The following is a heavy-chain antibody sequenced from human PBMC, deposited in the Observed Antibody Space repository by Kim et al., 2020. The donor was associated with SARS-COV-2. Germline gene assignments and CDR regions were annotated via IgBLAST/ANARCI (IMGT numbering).Heavy chain of an antibody. CDR2: IYYSGST. CDR3: ARNPYYDFWSGSSLYYYGMDV. V-gene: IGHV4-61*01. Sequence: SETLSLTCTVSGGSVSSGSYYWSWIRQPPGKGLEWIGYIYYSGSTNYNPSLKSRVTISVDTSKNQFSLKLSSVTAADTAVYYCARNPYYDFWSGSSLYYYGMDVWGQGTTVTVSS. J-gene: IGHJ6*02. D-gene: IGHD3-3*01. CDR1: GGSVSSGSYY.